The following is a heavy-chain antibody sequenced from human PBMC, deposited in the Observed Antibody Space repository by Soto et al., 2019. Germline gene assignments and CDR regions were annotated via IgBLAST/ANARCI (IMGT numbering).Heavy chain of an antibody. D-gene: IGHD2-21*02. J-gene: IGHJ5*02. CDR2: IYWDDDK. Sequence: QITLKESGPTLVKPTQTLTLTCTFSGFSLSTSGVGVGWIRQPPGKALEWLALIYWDDDKRYSPSLKSRLTITXXTXKXXVVLTMTNMDPVDTATYYCAHTPFVVVTATNWFDPWGQGTLVTVSS. CDR3: AHTPFVVVTATNWFDP. CDR1: GFSLSTSGVG. V-gene: IGHV2-5*02.